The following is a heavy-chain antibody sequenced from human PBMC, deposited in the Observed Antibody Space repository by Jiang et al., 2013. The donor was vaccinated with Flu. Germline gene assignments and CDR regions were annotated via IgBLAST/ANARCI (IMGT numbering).Heavy chain of an antibody. V-gene: IGHV3-33*05. CDR2: ISYDGSNK. CDR1: GFTFSSYG. J-gene: IGHJ4*02. D-gene: IGHD2-15*01. CDR3: ARDSARWSPRGTFDY. Sequence: VQLLESGGGVVQPGRSLRLSCAASGFTFSSYGMHWVRQAPGKGLEWVAVISYDGSNKYYADSVKGRFTISRDNSKNTLYLQMNSLRAEDTAVYYCARDSARWSPRGTFDYWGQGTLVTVSS.